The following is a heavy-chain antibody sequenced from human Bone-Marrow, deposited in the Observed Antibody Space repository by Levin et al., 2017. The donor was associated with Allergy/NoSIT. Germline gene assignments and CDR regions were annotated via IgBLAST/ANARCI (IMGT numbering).Heavy chain of an antibody. CDR1: GYSFSGYY. Sequence: GESLKISCKASGYSFSGYYMHWVRQAPGQGLEWMGRIDPNRGGTNYAQKFQGRVTMTRDTSISTAYMEVCRLKSDDTAIYYCARDGTTSSFDYWGQGTLVTVSS. D-gene: IGHD1/OR15-1a*01. V-gene: IGHV1-2*06. J-gene: IGHJ4*02. CDR2: IDPNRGGT. CDR3: ARDGTTSSFDY.